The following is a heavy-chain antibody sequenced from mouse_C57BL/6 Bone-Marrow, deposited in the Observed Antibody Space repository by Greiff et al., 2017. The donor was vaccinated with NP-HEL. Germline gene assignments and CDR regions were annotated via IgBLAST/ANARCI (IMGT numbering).Heavy chain of an antibody. V-gene: IGHV5-12*01. D-gene: IGHD4-1*02. Sequence: EVMLVESGGGLVQPGGSLKLSCAASGFTFSDYYMYWVSQSPEKRLEWVAYISNGGGSTYYPETVKGRVTISRDNAKNTLYLQMSRLKSEDTAIYYCASARSTAWFAYWGQGTLVTVSA. CDR1: GFTFSDYY. CDR2: ISNGGGST. CDR3: ASARSTAWFAY. J-gene: IGHJ3*01.